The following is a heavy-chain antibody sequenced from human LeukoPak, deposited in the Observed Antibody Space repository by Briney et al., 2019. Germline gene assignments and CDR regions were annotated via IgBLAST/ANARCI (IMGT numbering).Heavy chain of an antibody. CDR3: ARALDSSGWYFDY. J-gene: IGHJ4*02. CDR1: GGSISSYY. D-gene: IGHD6-19*01. Sequence: PSETLSLTCTVFGGSISSYYWSWIRQPPGKGLEWIGYIYYSGSTNYNPSLKSRVTTSVDTSKNQFSLKLSSVTAADTAVYYCARALDSSGWYFDYWGQGTLVTVSS. V-gene: IGHV4-59*01. CDR2: IYYSGST.